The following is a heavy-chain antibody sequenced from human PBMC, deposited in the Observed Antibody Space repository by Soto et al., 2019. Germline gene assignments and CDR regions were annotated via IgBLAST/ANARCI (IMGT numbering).Heavy chain of an antibody. CDR1: GGSINSSSYY. J-gene: IGHJ4*02. V-gene: IGHV4-39*01. CDR2: IYYSGST. Sequence: SETLSLTCTVSGGSINSSSYYWGRIRQSPGKGLEWIGSIYYSGSTYYNPSLKSRVAMSVDTSKNQFSLKLRSVSAADTAVYYCARQRTSVVTQAYFDDWGQGSLVIVSS. D-gene: IGHD2-21*02. CDR3: ARQRTSVVTQAYFDD.